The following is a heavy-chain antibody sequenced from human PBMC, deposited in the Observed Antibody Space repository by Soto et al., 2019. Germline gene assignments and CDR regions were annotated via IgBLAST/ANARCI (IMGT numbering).Heavy chain of an antibody. CDR3: VTPYYDFWSGYYTGGLDV. CDR2: ISSNGGST. Sequence: QPGGSLRLSCSASGFTFSSYAMHWVRQAPGKGLEYVSAISSNGGSTYYADSVKGRFTISRDNSKNTLYLQMSSLRAEGTAVYYCVTPYYDFWSGYYTGGLDVWGQGTTVTVSS. CDR1: GFTFSSYA. J-gene: IGHJ6*02. D-gene: IGHD3-3*01. V-gene: IGHV3-64D*06.